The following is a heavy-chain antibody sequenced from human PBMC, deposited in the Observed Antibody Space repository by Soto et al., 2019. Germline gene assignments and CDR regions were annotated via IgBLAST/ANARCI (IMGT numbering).Heavy chain of an antibody. CDR2: IYYSGNT. D-gene: IGHD4-17*01. CDR3: SKLPWADYGGIFDP. CDR1: GGSLSSYY. J-gene: IGHJ5*02. V-gene: IGHV4-59*01. Sequence: QVQLQESGPGLVKPAETLSLTCTVSGGSLSSYYWTWIRQPPGKGLEWIGYIYYSGNTNYNPSLTXXFXXSVDTSKNQFSLKLGSGTAADTAGYYCSKLPWADYGGIFDPWGQGTLVTVSS.